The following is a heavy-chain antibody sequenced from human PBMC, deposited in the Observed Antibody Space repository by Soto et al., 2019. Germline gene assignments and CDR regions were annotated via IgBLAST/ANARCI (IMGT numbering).Heavy chain of an antibody. CDR3: ATIRVRGGPLRFED. V-gene: IGHV1-69*06. D-gene: IGHD5-12*01. CDR1: EGLFSVFS. J-gene: IGHJ4*01. Sequence: QVQLVQSGPEVKKPGSSVKVSCKTSEGLFSVFSFNWVRQAPGQGLEWMGGVLPITGSTDYAQKFQGRLTITADRSTSTIYMELSRLTSDDTANYYCATIRVRGGPLRFEDGGQGTLISVSS. CDR2: VLPITGST.